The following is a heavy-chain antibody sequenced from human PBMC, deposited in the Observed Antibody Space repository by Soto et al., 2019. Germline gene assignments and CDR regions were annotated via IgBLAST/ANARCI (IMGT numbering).Heavy chain of an antibody. CDR1: GYSCGGFW. CDR2: IDNGGTNT. CDR3: SKDRRRPNSFNI. Sequence: GGSLRLSCAGSGYSCGGFWMHWVRQAPGKGLVWVSRIDNGGTNTVYADAVKGRFTISRDNAKNTLYLQMNSLRAEDTAVYYFSKDRRRPNSFNISGTATMLTVS. J-gene: IGHJ3*02. V-gene: IGHV3-74*01.